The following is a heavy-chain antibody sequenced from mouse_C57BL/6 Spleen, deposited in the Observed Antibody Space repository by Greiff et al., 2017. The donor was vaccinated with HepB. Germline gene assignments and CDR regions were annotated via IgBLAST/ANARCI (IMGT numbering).Heavy chain of an antibody. CDR1: GFSFNTYA. Sequence: EAGGGLVQPKGSLKLSCAASGFSFNTYAMNWVRQAPGKGLEWVARIRSKSNNYATYYADSVKDRFTISRDDSESMLYLQMNNLKTEDTAMYYCVRHPTAQPSFLWFAYWGQGTLVTVSA. V-gene: IGHV10-1*01. J-gene: IGHJ3*01. CDR2: IRSKSNNYAT. CDR3: VRHPTAQPSFLWFAY. D-gene: IGHD3-2*02.